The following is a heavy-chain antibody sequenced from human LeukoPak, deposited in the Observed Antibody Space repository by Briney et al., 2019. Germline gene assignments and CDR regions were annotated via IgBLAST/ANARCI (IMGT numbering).Heavy chain of an antibody. CDR1: GFTFSSYW. J-gene: IGHJ4*02. CDR2: INSDGSST. V-gene: IGHV3-74*01. D-gene: IGHD6-19*01. CDR3: ARGIAVAGTGDY. Sequence: GGSLRLSCAASGFTFSSYWMHWVRQAPGKGLVWVSRINSDGSSTSYADSVKGRFTISRDNAKNTLYLQMNSLRAEDPAVYYCARGIAVAGTGDYWGQGTLVTVSS.